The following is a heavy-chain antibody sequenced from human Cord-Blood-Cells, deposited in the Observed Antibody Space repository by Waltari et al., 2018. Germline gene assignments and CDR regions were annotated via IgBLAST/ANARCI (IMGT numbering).Heavy chain of an antibody. Sequence: QVQLVQSGAEVKKPGSSVKVSCKATGGTFSSYAICWVRPAPGQGLEWMGGIIPIFGTANYAQKSQGRVTITADESTSTAYMELSSLRSEDTAVYYCARSRDYYDSSGFDYWGQGTLVTVSS. D-gene: IGHD3-22*01. CDR2: IIPIFGTA. CDR3: ARSRDYYDSSGFDY. CDR1: GGTFSSYA. V-gene: IGHV1-69*01. J-gene: IGHJ4*02.